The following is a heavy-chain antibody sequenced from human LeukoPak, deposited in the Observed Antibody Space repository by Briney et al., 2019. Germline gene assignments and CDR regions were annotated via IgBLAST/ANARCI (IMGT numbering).Heavy chain of an antibody. CDR3: AKGHRYDSGPYCFEY. CDR2: ISYDESNK. V-gene: IGHV3-30*18. Sequence: GRSLRLPCAASGFTFSSYDMHWVRQAPGKGLEWVAVISYDESNKYYADSVKGRFTISRDNYKNTLYLQMNSLRAEDTAMYYCAKGHRYDSGPYCFEYWGQGTLVTVSS. J-gene: IGHJ4*02. CDR1: GFTFSSYD. D-gene: IGHD3-10*01.